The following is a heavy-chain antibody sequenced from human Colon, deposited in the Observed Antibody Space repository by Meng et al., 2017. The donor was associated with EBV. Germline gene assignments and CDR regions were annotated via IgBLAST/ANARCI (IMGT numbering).Heavy chain of an antibody. D-gene: IGHD4-17*01. CDR1: GFTVNSTD. V-gene: IGHV3-53*01. Sequence: GRLEGSGGRAIQPGGSLRLSCTGSGFTVNSTDMAWVRQAPGKGLEWVAVMYSNGDTYYADSMKGRLTISRHASQNTLYLQMNSLRVEDTAVYYCAKSIYGDFSSCGYWGQGTLVTVSS. CDR3: AKSIYGDFSSCGY. J-gene: IGHJ4*02. CDR2: MYSNGDT.